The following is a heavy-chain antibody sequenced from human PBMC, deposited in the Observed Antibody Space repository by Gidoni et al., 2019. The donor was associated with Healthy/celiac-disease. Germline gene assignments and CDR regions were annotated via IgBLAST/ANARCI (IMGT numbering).Heavy chain of an antibody. CDR2: IYWNDDK. CDR3: AHSDDGYNQIFGFDY. CDR1: GFSLSTSGVG. J-gene: IGHJ4*02. V-gene: IGHV2-5*01. D-gene: IGHD5-12*01. Sequence: QINLKESGPTLVKPTQTLTLTCTFSGFSLSTSGVGVGLIRQPPGKALEWLALIYWNDDKRYSPSLKSRLTITKDTAKNQVVLTMTNMDPVDTATYYCAHSDDGYNQIFGFDYWGQGTLVTVSS.